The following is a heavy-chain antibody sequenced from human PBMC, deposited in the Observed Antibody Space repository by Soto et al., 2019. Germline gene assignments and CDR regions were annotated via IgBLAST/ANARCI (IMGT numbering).Heavy chain of an antibody. V-gene: IGHV3-23*01. D-gene: IGHD3-22*01. CDR1: GFTFSSYA. CDR3: AKVSYYYDSSGYPGY. J-gene: IGHJ4*02. CDR2: ISGSGGST. Sequence: QSVGSLRLSCAASGFTFSSYAMSWVRQAPGKGLEWVSAISGSGGSTYYADSVKGRFTISRDNSKNTLYLQMNSLRAEDTAVYYCAKVSYYYDSSGYPGYWGQGTLVTVSS.